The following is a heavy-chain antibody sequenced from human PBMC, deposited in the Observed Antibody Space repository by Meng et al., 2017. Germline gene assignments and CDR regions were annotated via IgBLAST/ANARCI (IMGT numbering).Heavy chain of an antibody. J-gene: IGHJ4*02. CDR3: ARVAVAGHFDY. CDR1: GGTFSSYT. CDR2: TIPILGIA. D-gene: IGHD6-19*01. V-gene: IGHV1-69*02. Sequence: QVPVVQSGAGVKKPGSSVKVSCKASGGTFSSYTISWVRQAPGQGLEWMGRTIPILGIANYAQKFQGRVTITADKSTSTAYMELSSLRSEDTAVYYCARVAVAGHFDYWGQGTLVTVSS.